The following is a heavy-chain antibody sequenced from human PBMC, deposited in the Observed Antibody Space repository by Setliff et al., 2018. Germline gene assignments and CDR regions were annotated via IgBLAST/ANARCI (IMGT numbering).Heavy chain of an antibody. J-gene: IGHJ6*02. D-gene: IGHD3-10*01. CDR3: AKDHGSGSYYLSWGGDYYGMDV. Sequence: PGGSLRLSCAASGFTFSGYGMHWVRQAPGKGLEWVAFIRYDGSHKYYVDPVKGRFTISRDNSKNTLYLQMNSLRAEDTAVYYCAKDHGSGSYYLSWGGDYYGMDVWGQGTTVTVSS. V-gene: IGHV3-30*02. CDR1: GFTFSGYG. CDR2: IRYDGSHK.